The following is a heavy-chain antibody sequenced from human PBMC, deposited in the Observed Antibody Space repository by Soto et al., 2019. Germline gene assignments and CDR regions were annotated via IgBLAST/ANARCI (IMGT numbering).Heavy chain of an antibody. CDR2: IIPIFGTA. D-gene: IGHD3-22*01. V-gene: IGHV1-69*13. CDR3: ASPRRSPYYYDSSGYYYIRPLDY. Sequence: ASVKVSCKASGGTFSSYAISWVRQAPGQGLEWMGGIIPIFGTANYAQKFQGRVTITADESTSTAYMELSSLRSEDTAVYYCASPRRSPYYYDSSGYYYIRPLDYWGQGTLVTVSS. CDR1: GGTFSSYA. J-gene: IGHJ4*02.